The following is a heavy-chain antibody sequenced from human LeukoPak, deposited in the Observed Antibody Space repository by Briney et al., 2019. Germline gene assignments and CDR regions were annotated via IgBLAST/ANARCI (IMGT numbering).Heavy chain of an antibody. Sequence: GGSLRLSCAASGFTFDDYAMHWVRQAPGKGLEWVSLISWDGGGTYYADSVKGRFTISRDNSKNSLYLQMNSLRAEDTALYYCAKGHSSGYYGGFDYWGQGTLVTVSS. CDR1: GFTFDDYA. CDR2: ISWDGGGT. D-gene: IGHD6-19*01. J-gene: IGHJ4*02. CDR3: AKGHSSGYYGGFDY. V-gene: IGHV3-43D*03.